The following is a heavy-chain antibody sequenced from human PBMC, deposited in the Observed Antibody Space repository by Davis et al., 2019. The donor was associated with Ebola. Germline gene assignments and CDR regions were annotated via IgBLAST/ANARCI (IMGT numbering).Heavy chain of an antibody. CDR1: GYTLTELS. CDR2: FDPEDGEA. D-gene: IGHD2-15*01. CDR3: AAGGLGGGFDI. J-gene: IGHJ4*02. V-gene: IGHV1-24*01. Sequence: VSVKVSCKVSGYTLTELSIHWVRQAPGKGLEWMGNFDPEDGEAIYAQRFQDRVTMTEDTSTDTAYMELSSLRSEDTAIYYCAAGGLGGGFDIWGQGTLVTVSS.